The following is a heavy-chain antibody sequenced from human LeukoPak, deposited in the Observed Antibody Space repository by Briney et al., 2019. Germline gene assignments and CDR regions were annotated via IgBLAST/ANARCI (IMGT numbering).Heavy chain of an antibody. Sequence: PGGSLRLSCAASGFTFSSYGMHWVRQAPGKGLEWVAVIWYDGSNKYYADSVKGRFTISRDNSKNTLYLQMNSLRAEDTAVYYCASFGHGVVVVNNWFDPWGQGTLVTVSS. CDR3: ASFGHGVVVVNNWFDP. CDR1: GFTFSSYG. CDR2: IWYDGSNK. V-gene: IGHV3-33*01. J-gene: IGHJ5*02. D-gene: IGHD3-22*01.